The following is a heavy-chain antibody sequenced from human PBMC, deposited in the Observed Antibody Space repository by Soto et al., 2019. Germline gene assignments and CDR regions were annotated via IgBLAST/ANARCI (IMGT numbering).Heavy chain of an antibody. D-gene: IGHD6-19*01. CDR2: ISYDGSNK. CDR1: GFTFSSYG. Sequence: GGSLRLSCAASGFTFSSYGMHWVRQAPGKGLEWVAVISYDGSNKYYADSVKGRFTISRDNSKNTLYLQMNSLRAEDTAVYYCAKPRTVAAKSGYFDYWGQGTPAPVYS. V-gene: IGHV3-30*18. CDR3: AKPRTVAAKSGYFDY. J-gene: IGHJ4*02.